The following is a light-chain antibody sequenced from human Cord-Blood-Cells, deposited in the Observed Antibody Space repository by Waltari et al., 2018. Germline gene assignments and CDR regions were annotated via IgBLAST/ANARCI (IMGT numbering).Light chain of an antibody. J-gene: IGKJ4*01. CDR3: QQYNNWPPLT. Sequence: EIVMTQSPATLSVSPGERATLSCRASQSVSSTLACDQQKPGQAPRLLIYGASTRATGIPARFSGSGSGTEFTLTISSLQSEDFAVYYCQQYNNWPPLTFGGGTKVEIK. CDR2: GAS. CDR1: QSVSST. V-gene: IGKV3-15*01.